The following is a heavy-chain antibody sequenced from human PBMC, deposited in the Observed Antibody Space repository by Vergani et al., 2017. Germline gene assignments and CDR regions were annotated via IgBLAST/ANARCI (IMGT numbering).Heavy chain of an antibody. CDR3: ARGRPTAVLPYYYYYMDV. CDR1: GYTFTSYG. J-gene: IGHJ6*03. CDR2: ISAYNGNT. V-gene: IGHV1-18*01. D-gene: IGHD4/OR15-4a*01. Sequence: QVQLVQSGAEVKKPGASVKVSCKASGYTFTSYGISWVRQAPGQGLEWMGWISAYNGNTNYAQKLQGRVTMTTDTSTSTDYMELRSLRSDDTAVYYCARGRPTAVLPYYYYYMDVWGKGTTVTVSS.